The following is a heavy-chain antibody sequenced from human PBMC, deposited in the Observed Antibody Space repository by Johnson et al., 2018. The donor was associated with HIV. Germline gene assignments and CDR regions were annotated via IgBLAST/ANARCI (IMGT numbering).Heavy chain of an antibody. J-gene: IGHJ3*02. Sequence: MQLVESGGGVVHPGGSLRLSCAATAFTVSSNYMSWVRQAPGKGLEWVSVINWNGGSTGYADSVKGGFTISRDNAKNSLYLQMNSLRAEDMALYFCGKEGGRGGWYSYAFDIWGRGTMVTVSS. V-gene: IGHV3-20*04. CDR3: GKEGGRGGWYSYAFDI. CDR2: INWNGGST. D-gene: IGHD6-19*01. CDR1: AFTVSSNY.